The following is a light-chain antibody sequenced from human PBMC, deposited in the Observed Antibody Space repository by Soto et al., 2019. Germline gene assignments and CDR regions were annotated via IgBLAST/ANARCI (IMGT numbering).Light chain of an antibody. CDR2: AAS. J-gene: IGKJ1*01. Sequence: EIVMTQSAAALSVSPGERATLSCRASQSISTNLGWYQLQPGQAPRLLISAASTRATGIPARFSGSGSGTEFTLTISSLQSEDFAVYYCQQYNNWPWTFGQGTKVDIK. V-gene: IGKV3-15*01. CDR3: QQYNNWPWT. CDR1: QSISTN.